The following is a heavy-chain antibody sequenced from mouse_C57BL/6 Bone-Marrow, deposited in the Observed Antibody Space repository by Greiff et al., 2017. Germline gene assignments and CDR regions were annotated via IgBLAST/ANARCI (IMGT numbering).Heavy chain of an antibody. Sequence: EVMLVESEGGLVQPGSSMKLSCTASGFTFSDYYMAWVRQVPEKGLEWVANINSDGSSTYYLDSLKSRFIISRDNAKNILYLQMSSLKSEDTATYYCARDPITTVVARFWYFDVWGTGTTVTVSS. CDR2: INSDGSST. J-gene: IGHJ1*03. CDR1: GFTFSDYY. CDR3: ARDPITTVVARFWYFDV. D-gene: IGHD1-1*01. V-gene: IGHV5-16*01.